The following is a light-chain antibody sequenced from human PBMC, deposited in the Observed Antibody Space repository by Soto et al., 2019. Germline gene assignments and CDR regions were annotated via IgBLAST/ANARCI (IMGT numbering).Light chain of an antibody. CDR1: EFNIRSNS. Sequence: QALRTQEPWASGAGGQGVPIPCSGSEFNIRSNSVYWYQHLPKTAPKLLIYYNNQLPSWVPDRFSGSRSGTSASLAISGIRSDDEADYYCAAWDDSLRACVFGTGTKVTVL. V-gene: IGLV1-47*02. CDR2: YNN. J-gene: IGLJ1*01. CDR3: AAWDDSLRACV.